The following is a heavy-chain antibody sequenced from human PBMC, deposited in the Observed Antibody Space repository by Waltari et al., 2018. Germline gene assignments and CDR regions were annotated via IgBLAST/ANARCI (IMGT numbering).Heavy chain of an antibody. D-gene: IGHD4-4*01. CDR1: GFSISDNY. J-gene: IGHJ5*02. V-gene: IGHV3-53*01. CDR2: INSGGTT. Sequence: EVQLVESGGGLIQHGGSLRFSCAASGFSISDNYMSWGRQSPGKGLEWVSFINSGGTTYYADSVKGRFTISRDNSKNTVYLQMNSLRAEDTAMYYCARDSKFDPWGQGTLVTVSS. CDR3: ARDSKFDP.